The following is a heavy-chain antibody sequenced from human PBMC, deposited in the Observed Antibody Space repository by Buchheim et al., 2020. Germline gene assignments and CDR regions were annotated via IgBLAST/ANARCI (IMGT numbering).Heavy chain of an antibody. CDR3: AKTKGGEYYFDY. CDR2: IRYDGSNK. V-gene: IGHV3-30*02. Sequence: QVQLVESGGGVVQPGRSLRLSCAASGFTFSSYGMHWVRQAPGKGLEWVAFIRYDGSNKYYADSVKGRFTISRDNSKKTLYLQMNSLRAEDTAVYYCAKTKGGEYYFDYWGQGTL. J-gene: IGHJ4*02. D-gene: IGHD3-16*01. CDR1: GFTFSSYG.